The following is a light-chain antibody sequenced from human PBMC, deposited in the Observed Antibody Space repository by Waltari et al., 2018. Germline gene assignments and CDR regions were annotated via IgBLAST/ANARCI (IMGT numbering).Light chain of an antibody. CDR1: QSVSSA. V-gene: IGKV3-20*01. CDR3: QHYVRLPAT. J-gene: IGKJ1*01. Sequence: ELVLTQSPGPLSLSLGERATLSCRASQSVSSALAWYQQKPGQAPRLLIYDASTRATGIPDRFSGSGSGTDFSLTISRLEPDDFAVYYCQHYVRLPATFGQGTTVEI. CDR2: DAS.